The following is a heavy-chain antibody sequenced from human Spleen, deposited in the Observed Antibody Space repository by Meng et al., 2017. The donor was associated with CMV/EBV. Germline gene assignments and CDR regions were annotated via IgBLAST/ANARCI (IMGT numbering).Heavy chain of an antibody. J-gene: IGHJ4*02. V-gene: IGHV3-66*02. CDR3: ARDRSVYCTTTSCYEGDY. CDR2: IYSGGST. D-gene: IGHD2-2*01. CDR1: GFTVSNNY. Sequence: GESLKISCSASGFTVSNNYMSWVRQAPGKGLEWVSVIYSGGSTYYADSVKGRFTISRDNSKNTLYLQMNSLRVEDTAIYYCARDRSVYCTTTSCYEGDYWGQGTLVTVSS.